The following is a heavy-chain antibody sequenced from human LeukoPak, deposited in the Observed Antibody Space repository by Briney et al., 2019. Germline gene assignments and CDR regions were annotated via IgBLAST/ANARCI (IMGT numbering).Heavy chain of an antibody. CDR3: ATTNYDFWSGYLDY. Sequence: SETLSLTCAVSGGSVSGHYWTWIRQPPGKGLEWIGEINHSGNTNYSPSLKSRVSISIDTSKSQFSLRLSSVSAADTAVYYCATTNYDFWSGYLDYWDQGALVTVSS. V-gene: IGHV4-34*01. CDR1: GGSVSGHY. D-gene: IGHD3-3*01. J-gene: IGHJ4*02. CDR2: INHSGNT.